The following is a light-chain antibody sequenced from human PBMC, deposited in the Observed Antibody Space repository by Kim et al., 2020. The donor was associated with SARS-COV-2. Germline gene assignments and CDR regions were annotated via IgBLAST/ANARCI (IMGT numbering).Light chain of an antibody. CDR3: QQYNDSPLT. CDR2: EAA. Sequence: GERATLSCRASKSVNNNLAWYQQNPGQAPRLLIYEAATRATGIPARFSGSGSGTEFTLTISSLQSEDFAVYYCQQYNDSPLTFGGGTKVDIK. J-gene: IGKJ4*01. CDR1: KSVNNN. V-gene: IGKV3-15*01.